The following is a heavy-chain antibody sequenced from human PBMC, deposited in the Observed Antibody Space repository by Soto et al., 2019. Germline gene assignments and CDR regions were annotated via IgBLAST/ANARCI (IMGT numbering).Heavy chain of an antibody. CDR1: GFSLPTDRVG. CDR2: IYWDDTK. J-gene: IGHJ4*02. V-gene: IGHV2-5*02. D-gene: IGHD1-26*01. Sequence: QITLKESGPTLVKPTQTLTLTCTFSGFSLPTDRVGVGWIRQPPGKALEWLAVIYWDDTKTYRPSLKSRLTISKDTSKNQVALTMTDMDPVDTATYYSAHAYGGRTLYWGQGTLVTVS. CDR3: AHAYGGRTLY.